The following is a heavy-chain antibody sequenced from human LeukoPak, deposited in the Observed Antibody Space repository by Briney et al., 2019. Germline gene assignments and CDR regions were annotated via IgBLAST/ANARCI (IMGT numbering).Heavy chain of an antibody. CDR2: IKQDGSEK. CDR1: GFTFSSYW. J-gene: IGHJ4*02. CDR3: ARLGYCSGGSTVQGPDY. V-gene: IGHV3-7*01. D-gene: IGHD2-15*01. Sequence: GGSLRLSCAASGFTFSSYWMSWVRQAPGKGLEWVANIKQDGSEKYYVDSVKGRFTISRDNAKNSLYLQMNSLRAEDTAVYYCARLGYCSGGSTVQGPDYWGQGTLVTVSS.